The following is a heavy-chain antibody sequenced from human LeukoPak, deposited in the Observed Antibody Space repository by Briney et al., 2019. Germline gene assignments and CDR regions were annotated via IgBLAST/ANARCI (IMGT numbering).Heavy chain of an antibody. V-gene: IGHV3-66*01. CDR3: ARDRYSSGWERHDY. Sequence: GGSLRLSCAASGFTVSSNYMSWVRQAPGKGLEWVSVIYSGGSTYYADSVKGRFTISRDNSKNTLYLQMSSLRAEDTAVYYCARDRYSSGWERHDYWGQGTLVTVSS. J-gene: IGHJ4*02. D-gene: IGHD6-19*01. CDR2: IYSGGST. CDR1: GFTVSSNY.